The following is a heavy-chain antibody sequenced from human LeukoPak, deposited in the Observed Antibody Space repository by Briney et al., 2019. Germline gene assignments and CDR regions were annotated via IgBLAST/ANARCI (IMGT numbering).Heavy chain of an antibody. J-gene: IGHJ6*03. V-gene: IGHV3-73*01. CDR2: IRTKANSYAT. D-gene: IGHD3-10*01. Sequence: PGGSLRLSCAASGFTFSSYEMNWVRQAFGKGLGWVGRIRTKANSYATTYAASVKGRFTISRDDSKNTAYLQMNSLKTEDTAVYYCARHLRGSWFGDSSYYYYYYMDVWGKGTTVTISS. CDR3: ARHLRGSWFGDSSYYYYYYMDV. CDR1: GFTFSSYE.